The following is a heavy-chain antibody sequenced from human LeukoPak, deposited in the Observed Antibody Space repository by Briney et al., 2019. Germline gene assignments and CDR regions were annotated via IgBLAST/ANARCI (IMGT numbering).Heavy chain of an antibody. V-gene: IGHV4-39*07. CDR1: GGSISSSSYY. CDR2: IYYSGST. Sequence: NPSETLSLTCTVSGGSISSSSYYWGWIRQPPGKGLEWIGSIYYSGSTYYNPSLKSRVTISVDTSKNQFSLKLSSVTAADTAVYYCARGGLYSSGSKFDPWGQGTLVTVSS. D-gene: IGHD6-19*01. J-gene: IGHJ5*02. CDR3: ARGGLYSSGSKFDP.